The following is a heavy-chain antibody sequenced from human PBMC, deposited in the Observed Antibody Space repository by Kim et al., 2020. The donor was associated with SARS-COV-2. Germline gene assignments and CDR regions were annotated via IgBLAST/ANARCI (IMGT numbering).Heavy chain of an antibody. V-gene: IGHV5-10-1*01. J-gene: IGHJ5*02. Sequence: SRSIQVHVTISADKSISTAYLQWSSLKASDTAMYYCAREKLLLEANWFDPWGQGTLVTVSS. D-gene: IGHD2-15*01. CDR3: AREKLLLEANWFDP.